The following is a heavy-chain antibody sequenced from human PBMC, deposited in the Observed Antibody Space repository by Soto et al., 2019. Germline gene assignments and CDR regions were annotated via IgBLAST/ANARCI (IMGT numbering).Heavy chain of an antibody. Sequence: QAQLVQSGAEVRKPGASVKVSCKASGYTFYSHSISWVRQAPGQGLEWLGRINADYGNTQYAQKFRGRVTMTTDTSTTTEYMELTNLRSDDTAVYYCARCIQGDYYYGMDVWVQGTTVTVSS. V-gene: IGHV1-18*01. J-gene: IGHJ6*02. CDR3: ARCIQGDYYYGMDV. D-gene: IGHD5-18*01. CDR2: INADYGNT. CDR1: GYTFYSHS.